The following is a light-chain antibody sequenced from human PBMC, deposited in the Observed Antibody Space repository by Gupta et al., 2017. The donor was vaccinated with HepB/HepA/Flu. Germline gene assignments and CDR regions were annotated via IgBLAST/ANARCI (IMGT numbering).Light chain of an antibody. CDR1: SSDVGGYNY. Sequence: QSALTQPASVSGSPGQSITISCTGTSSDVGGYNYVSWYQQHPGKAPKLRMYDVSNRPSGVSNRFSGSKSGNTDSLNISGLQAEDEANYDCNSFTSSSTVVFGGGTKLTVL. CDR2: DVS. V-gene: IGLV2-14*03. J-gene: IGLJ2*01. CDR3: NSFTSSSTVV.